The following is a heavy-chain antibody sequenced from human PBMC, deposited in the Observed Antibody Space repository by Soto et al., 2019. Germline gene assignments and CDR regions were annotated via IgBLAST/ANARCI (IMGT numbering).Heavy chain of an antibody. J-gene: IGHJ1*01. CDR1: GYTFTSYY. V-gene: IGHV1-46*03. CDR2: INPSGGST. CDR3: ARVRGYSSSANAEYFQH. D-gene: IGHD6-13*01. Sequence: ASVKVSCKASGYTFTSYYMHWVRQAPGQGLEWMGKINPSGGSTSYAQKFQGRVTMTRDTSTSTVYMELSSLRSEDTAVYYCARVRGYSSSANAEYFQHWGQGTLVTVSS.